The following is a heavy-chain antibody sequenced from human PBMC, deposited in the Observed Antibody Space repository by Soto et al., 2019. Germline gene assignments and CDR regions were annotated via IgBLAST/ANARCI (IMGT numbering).Heavy chain of an antibody. CDR2: MYHSGSA. Sequence: SETLSLTCTVSGGSISSYYWSWIRQPPGKELEWIGYMYHSGSANYNPSLKSRVTMAVDTSKNQFSLNLNSVTAADTAVYYCARHLIVGSATSKFYYGMDVWGQGTTVTVSS. CDR1: GGSISSYY. V-gene: IGHV4-59*08. CDR3: ARHLIVGSATSKFYYGMDV. D-gene: IGHD1-26*01. J-gene: IGHJ6*02.